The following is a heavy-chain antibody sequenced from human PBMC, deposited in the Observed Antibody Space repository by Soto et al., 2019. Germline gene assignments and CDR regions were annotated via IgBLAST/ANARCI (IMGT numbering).Heavy chain of an antibody. CDR2: ISPYTGNT. CDR3: VMVDNYVTPTPQDV. J-gene: IGHJ6*02. D-gene: IGHD3-16*01. Sequence: QVQLVQSGDEVKKPGASVKVSCKASGYIFVNYGIAWVRQAPGQGLGWMGWISPYTGNTHSETRVQGRLNMTTNTSASTDYMNMGRLTSDETALYYCVMVDNYVTPTPQDVWGQGTPVTVSS. V-gene: IGHV1-18*01. CDR1: GYIFVNYG.